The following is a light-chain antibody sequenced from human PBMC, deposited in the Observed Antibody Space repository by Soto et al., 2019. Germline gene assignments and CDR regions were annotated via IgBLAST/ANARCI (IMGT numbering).Light chain of an antibody. Sequence: EIGLTQSPGTLSLSPGERATLSCRASQSVSNNYLAWYQQKPGQAPRLLIYGASNRATGIPDRFSGSGSGTDSTLTISRLEPEDFAVYYCQQYGSSGTFGQGTKVEIK. CDR2: GAS. CDR3: QQYGSSGT. V-gene: IGKV3-20*01. CDR1: QSVSNNY. J-gene: IGKJ1*01.